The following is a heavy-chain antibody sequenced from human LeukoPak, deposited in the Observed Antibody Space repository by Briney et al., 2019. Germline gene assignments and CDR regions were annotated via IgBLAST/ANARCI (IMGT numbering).Heavy chain of an antibody. CDR1: GGSISSYY. Sequence: SETLSLTCTVSGGSISSYYWNWIRQPPGKGLEWIGYIYYSGSTNYNPSLKSRVTISVDTSKNQFSLKLSSATAADTAVYYCARRDTALGRAFDIWGQGTMVTVPS. CDR3: ARRDTALGRAFDI. CDR2: IYYSGST. V-gene: IGHV4-59*08. D-gene: IGHD5-18*01. J-gene: IGHJ3*02.